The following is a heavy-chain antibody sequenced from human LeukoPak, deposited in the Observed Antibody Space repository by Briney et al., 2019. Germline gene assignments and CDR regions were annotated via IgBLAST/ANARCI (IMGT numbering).Heavy chain of an antibody. Sequence: SETLSLACTVSGGSISSSGYYWGWIRQPPGKGLEWIGYIYYSGSTNYNPSLKSRVTISVDTSKNQFSLKLSSVTAADTAVYYCARSAPLYYYYGMDVWGQGTTVTVSS. V-gene: IGHV4-61*05. CDR2: IYYSGST. J-gene: IGHJ6*02. D-gene: IGHD6-25*01. CDR1: GGSISSSGYY. CDR3: ARSAPLYYYYGMDV.